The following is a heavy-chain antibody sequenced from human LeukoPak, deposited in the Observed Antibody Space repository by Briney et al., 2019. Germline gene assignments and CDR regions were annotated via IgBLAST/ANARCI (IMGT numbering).Heavy chain of an antibody. V-gene: IGHV4-30-4*08. D-gene: IGHD6-19*01. CDR2: IYYSGST. Sequence: SETLSLTCTVSGGSISSGDYYWSWIRQPPGKGLEWIGYIYYSGSTYYNPSLKSRVTISVDTSKNQFSLKLSSVTVADTAVYYCASTGGWYGGYYYYMDVWGKGTTVTVSS. CDR1: GGSISSGDYY. J-gene: IGHJ6*03. CDR3: ASTGGWYGGYYYYMDV.